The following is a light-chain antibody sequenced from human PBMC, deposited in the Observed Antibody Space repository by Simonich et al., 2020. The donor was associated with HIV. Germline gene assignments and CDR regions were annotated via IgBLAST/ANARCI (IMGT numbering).Light chain of an antibody. J-gene: IGKJ1*01. V-gene: IGKV1-5*03. CDR3: QQYNSYVA. CDR1: QSISSL. Sequence: DIQMPQSPYTLSASVGDRVTITCRRSQSISSLLAWYQQKPGKAPKLLIYKAASLERVVPSRFSGSGSGTEVTLTISSLQPDDFATYYCQQYNSYVAFGQGTKVEIK. CDR2: KAA.